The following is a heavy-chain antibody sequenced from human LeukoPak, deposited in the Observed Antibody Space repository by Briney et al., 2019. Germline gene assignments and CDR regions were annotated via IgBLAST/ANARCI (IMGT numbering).Heavy chain of an antibody. CDR1: GGSISSYH. V-gene: IGHV4-59*01. Sequence: KSSETLSLTCTVSGGSISSYHWSWIRQPPGKGLEWIGYIFYSGSTSYNPSLKSRVTISVHTSENQVSLKLSSVTAADTAVYYCARSRDSSGYRNNWFDPWGQGTLVTVSS. CDR2: IFYSGST. J-gene: IGHJ5*02. CDR3: ARSRDSSGYRNNWFDP. D-gene: IGHD3-22*01.